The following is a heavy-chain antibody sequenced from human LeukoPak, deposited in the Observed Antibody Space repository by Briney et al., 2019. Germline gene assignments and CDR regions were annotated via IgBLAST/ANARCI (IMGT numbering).Heavy chain of an antibody. D-gene: IGHD6-13*01. CDR1: GFTFSSYG. V-gene: IGHV3-30*02. CDR3: ARGPYSSSWYGFDP. CDR2: IRYDGSNK. J-gene: IGHJ5*02. Sequence: PGGSLRLSCAASGFTFSSYGMHWVRQAPGKGLEWVAFIRYDGSNKYYADSVKGRFTISRDNSKNTLYLQMNSLRAEDTAVYYCARGPYSSSWYGFDPWGQGTLVTVSS.